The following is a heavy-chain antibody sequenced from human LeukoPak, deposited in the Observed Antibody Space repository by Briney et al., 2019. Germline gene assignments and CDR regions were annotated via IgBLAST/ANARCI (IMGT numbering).Heavy chain of an antibody. Sequence: GASVKVSCKASGYTFTSHFMHWVRQAPGQGLEWMGIINPRGGSTSYTQKFQGRVTTTRDTSISTAYMELSRLRSDDTAVYYCARDLFFGGLLWFDPWGQGTLVTVSS. D-gene: IGHD3-10*01. CDR2: INPRGGST. CDR3: ARDLFFGGLLWFDP. V-gene: IGHV1-46*01. J-gene: IGHJ5*02. CDR1: GYTFTSHF.